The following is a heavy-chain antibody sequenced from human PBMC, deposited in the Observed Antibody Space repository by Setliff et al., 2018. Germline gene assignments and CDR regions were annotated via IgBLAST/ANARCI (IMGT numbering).Heavy chain of an antibody. J-gene: IGHJ4*02. V-gene: IGHV1-2*02. CDR1: GYTFTGYY. D-gene: IGHD3-22*01. CDR3: ARINFYVSSGYYYAPDY. Sequence: ASVKVSCKASGYTFTGYYMHWVRQAPGQGLEWMGWINPNSGGTNYAQKFQGRVTMTRDTSISTAYMELSRLRSDDTAVYYCARINFYVSSGYYYAPDYWGPGTLVTVSS. CDR2: INPNSGGT.